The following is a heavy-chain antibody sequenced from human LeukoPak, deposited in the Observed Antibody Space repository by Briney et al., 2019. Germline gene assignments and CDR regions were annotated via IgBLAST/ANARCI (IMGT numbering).Heavy chain of an antibody. V-gene: IGHV3-53*01. CDR2: IYSGGST. J-gene: IGHJ4*02. D-gene: IGHD6-13*01. CDR3: ASPYHSSSWYWRFDY. Sequence: GGSLRLSCVASGFTVSSNYMSWVRQAPGKGLEWVSVIYSGGSTYYADSVKGRFTISRDNSKNTLYLQMNSLRAEDTAVYYCASPYHSSSWYWRFDYWGQGTLVTVSS. CDR1: GFTVSSNY.